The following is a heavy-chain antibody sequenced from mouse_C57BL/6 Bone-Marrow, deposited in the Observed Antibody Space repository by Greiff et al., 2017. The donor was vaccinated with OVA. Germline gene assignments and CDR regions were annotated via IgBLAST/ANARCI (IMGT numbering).Heavy chain of an antibody. V-gene: IGHV7-3*01. CDR3: ARYRGYSKGFFDY. D-gene: IGHD2-5*01. CDR2: IRNKANGYTT. Sequence: DVMLVESGGGLVQPGGSLSLSCAASGFTFTDYYMSWVRQPPGKALEWLGFIRNKANGYTTEYSASVKGRFTISRDNSQSILYLQRNALRAEDSATYYGARYRGYSKGFFDYWGQGTTLTVSS. CDR1: GFTFTDYY. J-gene: IGHJ2*01.